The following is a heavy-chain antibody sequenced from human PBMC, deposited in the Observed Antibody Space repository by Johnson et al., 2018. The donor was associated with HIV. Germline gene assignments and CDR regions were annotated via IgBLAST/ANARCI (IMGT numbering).Heavy chain of an antibody. CDR1: GFTFSNYA. CDR3: ANGGLRPPQDRNAFDI. J-gene: IGHJ3*02. CDR2: ISGSSSVTNHADSVA. D-gene: IGHD4-17*01. V-gene: IGHV3-48*04. Sequence: VQLVESGGGVVQPGRSLRLSCPASGFTFSNYAMHWIRQAPGKGLEWVSSISGSSSVTNHADSVAYYADSVKGRFTISRDNARTSLYLQMNSLRVEDTAVYYCANGGLRPPQDRNAFDIWGQGTMVTVSS.